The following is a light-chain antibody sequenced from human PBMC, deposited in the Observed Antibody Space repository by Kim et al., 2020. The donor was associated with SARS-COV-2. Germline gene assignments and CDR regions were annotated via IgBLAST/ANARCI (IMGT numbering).Light chain of an antibody. V-gene: IGLV2-18*02. CDR2: GVS. CDR1: SSDVGSYNR. Sequence: GQSVTIAGTGSSSDVGSYNRVSWYQQPPGTAPKLMIYGVSNRPSGVPDRFSGSKSGNTASLTISGLQAEDEADYYCSSYTSSSTFVFGTGTRVTVL. CDR3: SSYTSSSTFV. J-gene: IGLJ1*01.